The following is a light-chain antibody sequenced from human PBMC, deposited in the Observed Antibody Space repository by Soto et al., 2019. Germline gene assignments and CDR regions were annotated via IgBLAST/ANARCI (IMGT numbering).Light chain of an antibody. V-gene: IGKV3-20*01. Sequence: EMVMTQSPATLSVSPGETATLSCRASQSVCSDLAWYQQKPGQAPRLVIYDASIRADGIPDRFSGSGSETDFTLTISRLEPEDSAVYYCQQCSFSPRTFGQGTKVDIK. CDR2: DAS. J-gene: IGKJ1*01. CDR1: QSVCSD. CDR3: QQCSFSPRT.